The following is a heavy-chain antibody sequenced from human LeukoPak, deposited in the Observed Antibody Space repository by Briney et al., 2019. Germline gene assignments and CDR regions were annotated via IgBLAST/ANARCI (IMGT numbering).Heavy chain of an antibody. V-gene: IGHV3-66*02. Sequence: GGSLRLSCAASGLTVGTNYMTWVRQAPGKGLEWVSVIYGAGTTYYADSVRGRFTISRDNSKNTLHLLVNSLINEDTAVYYCARSPCDAGTCPNWLDSWGQGTPVTVSS. CDR2: IYGAGTT. CDR1: GLTVGTNY. D-gene: IGHD1-1*01. J-gene: IGHJ5*01. CDR3: ARSPCDAGTCPNWLDS.